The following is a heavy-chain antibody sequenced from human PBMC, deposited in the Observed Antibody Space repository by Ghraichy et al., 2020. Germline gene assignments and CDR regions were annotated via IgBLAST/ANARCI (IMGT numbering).Heavy chain of an antibody. V-gene: IGHV4-39*02. D-gene: IGHD1-26*01. CDR2: IYYSGST. CDR1: DGSISSSGYY. Sequence: SETLSPTCTVSDGSISSSGYYWGWIRQPPGKGLEWIGTIYYSGSTHYNPSLKSRVTMSVDTSRNHFSLKLNSVTAADTAVYYCARRRGSYYGYWGQGILLTVSS. CDR3: ARRRGSYYGY. J-gene: IGHJ4*02.